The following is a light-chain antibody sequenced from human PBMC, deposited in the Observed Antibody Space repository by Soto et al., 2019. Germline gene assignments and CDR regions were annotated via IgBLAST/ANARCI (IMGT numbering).Light chain of an antibody. CDR2: DAS. J-gene: IGKJ2*01. Sequence: EIVLTQSPATLSLSPGARATLSCRASESLGRYLAWYQQKPGQAPRLLIYDASNRATGIPARFSGSGSGTALTLTLTTLEPEDFALSYCQQRSHWPPYTFGQGTKLEIK. CDR1: ESLGRY. V-gene: IGKV3-11*01. CDR3: QQRSHWPPYT.